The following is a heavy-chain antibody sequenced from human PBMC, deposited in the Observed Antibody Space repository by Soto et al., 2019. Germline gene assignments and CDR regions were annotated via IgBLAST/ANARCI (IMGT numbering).Heavy chain of an antibody. V-gene: IGHV1-3*01. Sequence: ASVKVSCKASGYTFTTFPIHWVRQAPGQSLEWMGWIHAGNGNTKYSQKFPGRVTITRDTSASTAYMELSSLRSEDTAVYYCATQSNYYYYYMDVWGKGTTVTVSS. J-gene: IGHJ6*03. CDR3: ATQSNYYYYYMDV. CDR2: IHAGNGNT. CDR1: GYTFTTFP.